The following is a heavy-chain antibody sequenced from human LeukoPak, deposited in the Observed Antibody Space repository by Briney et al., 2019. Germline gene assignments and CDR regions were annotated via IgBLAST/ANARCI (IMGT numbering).Heavy chain of an antibody. CDR1: GFTVSSNY. J-gene: IGHJ6*03. CDR2: IYSGGST. CDR3: AREYGGYNYAGYYYYYMDV. D-gene: IGHD5-24*01. Sequence: GGSLRLSCAASGFTVSSNYMSWVRQAPGKGLEWVSIIYSGGSTFYADSVKGRFTISRDNSKNTLYLQMNSLRAEDTAVYYCAREYGGYNYAGYYYYYMDVWGKGTTVTVSS. V-gene: IGHV3-53*01.